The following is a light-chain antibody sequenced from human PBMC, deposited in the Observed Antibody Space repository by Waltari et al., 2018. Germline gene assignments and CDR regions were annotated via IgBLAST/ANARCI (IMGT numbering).Light chain of an antibody. Sequence: EIVMTQSPAPLSLSPGERATLSCRASQSVTTNLAWYQQKLGQAPRLLIYGASTRAAGIPVRFSGSGSGTEFTLTVSGLQSEDFAIYYCQQYNDWPPWTFGQGTKVEIK. CDR3: QQYNDWPPWT. CDR2: GAS. V-gene: IGKV3-15*01. CDR1: QSVTTN. J-gene: IGKJ1*01.